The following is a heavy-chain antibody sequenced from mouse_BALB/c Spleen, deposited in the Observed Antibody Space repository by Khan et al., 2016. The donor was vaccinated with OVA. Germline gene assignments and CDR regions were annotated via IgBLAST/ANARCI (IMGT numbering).Heavy chain of an antibody. CDR3: ARETVVDIYWYFDV. V-gene: IGHV7-3*02. CDR2: IRNKPNGYTT. Sequence: EVELVESGGGLVQPGGSLRLSCATSGFTFTDYYMSWVRQPPGKALEWLGFIRNKPNGYTTEYSASVKGRFTISSDNSQSIVYLQMNTLRAEDSATYYCARETVVDIYWYFDVWGAGTTVTVSS. J-gene: IGHJ1*01. D-gene: IGHD1-1*01. CDR1: GFTFTDYY.